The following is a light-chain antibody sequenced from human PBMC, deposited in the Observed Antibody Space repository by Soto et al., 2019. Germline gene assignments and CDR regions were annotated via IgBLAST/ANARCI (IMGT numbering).Light chain of an antibody. CDR3: SSYTSTSSYV. CDR1: ISDVGGYNS. Sequence: QSVLTQPASVSGSPGQSITVSCTGTISDVGGYNSVSWYQQHPGKPPKLIIYEVSNRPSGVSDRFSGSKSGNTASLTISGLQAEDEADYYCSSYTSTSSYVFATGTKVTVL. V-gene: IGLV2-14*03. J-gene: IGLJ1*01. CDR2: EVS.